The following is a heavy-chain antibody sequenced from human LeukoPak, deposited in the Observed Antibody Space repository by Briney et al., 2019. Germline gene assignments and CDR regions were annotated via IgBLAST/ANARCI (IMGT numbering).Heavy chain of an antibody. CDR2: IRSKAYGGTT. CDR1: EFTFGDYT. J-gene: IGHJ3*02. Sequence: PGGSLRLSCTASEFTFGDYTMSWVRQAPGKGLEWVSFIRSKAYGGTTEYAASVKGRFTISRGDSKSIAYLQMNSLKTEDTAVYYCTPTYYDHVWAFDIWGQGTMVTVSS. D-gene: IGHD3-16*01. V-gene: IGHV3-49*04. CDR3: TPTYYDHVWAFDI.